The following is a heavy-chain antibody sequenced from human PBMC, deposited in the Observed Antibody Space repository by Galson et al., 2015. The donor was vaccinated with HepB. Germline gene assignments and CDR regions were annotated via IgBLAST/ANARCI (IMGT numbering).Heavy chain of an antibody. V-gene: IGHV3-73*01. CDR2: IRSKANSYAT. J-gene: IGHJ4*02. CDR3: AKVPADYGDCFDY. CDR1: GFTFSGSA. Sequence: SLRLSCAASGFTFSGSAMHWVRQASGKGLEWVGRIRSKANSYATAYAASVKGRFTISRDDSKSTAYLQMNSLKTEDTAVYYCAKVPADYGDCFDYWGQGTLVTVSS. D-gene: IGHD4-17*01.